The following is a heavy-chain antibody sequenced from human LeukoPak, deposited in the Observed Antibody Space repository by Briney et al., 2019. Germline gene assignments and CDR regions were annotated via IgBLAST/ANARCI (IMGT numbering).Heavy chain of an antibody. J-gene: IGHJ4*02. CDR2: IYYSGST. CDR3: AREGQVTTGLDY. D-gene: IGHD4-17*01. CDR1: GGSISSGDYY. V-gene: IGHV4-30-4*01. Sequence: PSETLSLTCTVSGGSISSGDYYWSWIRQPPGKGLEWIGYIYYSGSTYYNPSLKSRVTISVDTSKNQFSLKLSSVTAADTAVYYCAREGQVTTGLDYWGQGTLVTVSS.